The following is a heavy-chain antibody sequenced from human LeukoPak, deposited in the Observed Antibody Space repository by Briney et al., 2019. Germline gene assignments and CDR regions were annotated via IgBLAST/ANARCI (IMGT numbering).Heavy chain of an antibody. Sequence: PSETLSLTCTVSGGSISSYYWSWIRQPPGKGLEWIWYISYSGSTNYNPSLKSRVTISVDTSKNQFSLKLSSVTAADTAVYYCARDTPAYYYDSSGYISFDYWGQGTLVTVSS. D-gene: IGHD3-22*01. CDR2: ISYSGST. CDR1: GGSISSYY. J-gene: IGHJ4*02. CDR3: ARDTPAYYYDSSGYISFDY. V-gene: IGHV4-59*12.